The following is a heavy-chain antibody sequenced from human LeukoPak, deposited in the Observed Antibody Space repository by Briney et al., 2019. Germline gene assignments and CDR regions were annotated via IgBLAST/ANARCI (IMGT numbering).Heavy chain of an antibody. Sequence: GGSLRLSCAASGFTVSSNSMSWVRQTPGKGLEWGSVIYYGGSTFYADSVQGRVSMSRDNSKNILYLQINNLRAEDSAVYSCASVAKDCGGDCFSDYWGQGTLVTVSS. V-gene: IGHV3-66*01. CDR3: ASVAKDCGGDCFSDY. J-gene: IGHJ4*02. D-gene: IGHD2-21*02. CDR1: GFTVSSNS. CDR2: IYYGGST.